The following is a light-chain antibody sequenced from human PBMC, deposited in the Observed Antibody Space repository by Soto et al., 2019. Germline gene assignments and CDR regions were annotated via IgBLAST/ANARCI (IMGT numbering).Light chain of an antibody. J-gene: IGKJ1*01. CDR1: QSVSSY. CDR3: HQRSNWPRT. CDR2: DAS. Sequence: EIVLTQSPATLSLSPGERATLSCRASQSVSSYLAWYQQKPGQAPRLLIYDASNRATGIPARFSGSGSGTDFTLTNSRLEPEDFAVYYCHQRSNWPRTFGQGTKVEIK. V-gene: IGKV3-11*01.